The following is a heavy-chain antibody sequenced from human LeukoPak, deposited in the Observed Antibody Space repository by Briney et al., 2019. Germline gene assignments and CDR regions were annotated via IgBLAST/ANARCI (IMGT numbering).Heavy chain of an antibody. Sequence: SEILSLTCTVSGGSISSSSYYWGWIRQPPGKGLEWIGSIYYSGSTYYNPSLKSRVTISVDTSKNQFSLKLSSVTAADTAVYYCARANYYDSRTPDYWGQGTLVTVSS. CDR2: IYYSGST. J-gene: IGHJ4*02. D-gene: IGHD3-22*01. CDR1: GGSISSSSYY. V-gene: IGHV4-39*01. CDR3: ARANYYDSRTPDY.